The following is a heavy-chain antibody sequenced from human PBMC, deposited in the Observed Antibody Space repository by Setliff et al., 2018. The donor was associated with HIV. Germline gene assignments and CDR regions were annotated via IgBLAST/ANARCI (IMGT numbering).Heavy chain of an antibody. CDR2: IFPSDSNI. J-gene: IGHJ4*02. CDR3: ARLGPGPMFRTNFDY. V-gene: IGHV5-51*01. Sequence: PGESLKISCKISGYSFTDYGIAWVRQMPGKGLEWMGIIFPSDSNIIYNPPFQGQVTISADKSITTAYLQWSGLKASDTAIYYCARLGPGPMFRTNFDYWGQGTQVTVSS. D-gene: IGHD3-10*01. CDR1: GYSFTDYG.